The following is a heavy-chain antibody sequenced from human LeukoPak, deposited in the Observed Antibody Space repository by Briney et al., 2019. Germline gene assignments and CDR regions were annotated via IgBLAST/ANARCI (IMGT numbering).Heavy chain of an antibody. V-gene: IGHV3-23*01. CDR3: AKEGVAEPYFDY. Sequence: PGGSLRLSCAASGFTFSSYAMSWVLQAPGKGLGWVSAISGSGGSTYYADSVKGRFTISRDNSKNTLYLQMNSLRAEDTAVYYCAKEGVAEPYFDYWGQGTLVTVSS. J-gene: IGHJ4*02. CDR2: ISGSGGST. D-gene: IGHD1-14*01. CDR1: GFTFSSYA.